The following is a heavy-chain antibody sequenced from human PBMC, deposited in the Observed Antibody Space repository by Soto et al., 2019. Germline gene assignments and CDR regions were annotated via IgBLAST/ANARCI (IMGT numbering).Heavy chain of an antibody. CDR3: ARSGFYWYFDL. Sequence: VESLKISCDGFGYDFSNAWIGWVRQMPGKGLEWMGIIYPGSSDTRYSPSFQGQVIISADKSISTVFLQWNSLKASDTAKYFCARSGFYWYFDLWGRGTLVTVSS. CDR2: IYPGSSDT. CDR1: GYDFSNAW. V-gene: IGHV5-51*01. J-gene: IGHJ2*01. D-gene: IGHD5-12*01.